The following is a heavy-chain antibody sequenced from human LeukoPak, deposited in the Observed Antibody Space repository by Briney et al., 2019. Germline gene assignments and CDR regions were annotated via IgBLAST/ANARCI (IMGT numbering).Heavy chain of an antibody. D-gene: IGHD4-17*01. CDR2: IIPILGIT. J-gene: IGHJ3*02. V-gene: IGHV1-69*04. CDR1: GGTFSSYA. Sequence: SAKVSCTASGGTFSSYAISWVRQAPGQGLEWMGKIIPILGITNYAHKCQGRVTITEDKSTSTAYMKLRSLRAKNTAVYYCARVLTKVTLDGFDIWGQGTMVTVSS. CDR3: ARVLTKVTLDGFDI.